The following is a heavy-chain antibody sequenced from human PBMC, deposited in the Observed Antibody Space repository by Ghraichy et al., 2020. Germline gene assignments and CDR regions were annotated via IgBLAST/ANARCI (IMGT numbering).Heavy chain of an antibody. CDR1: GFNFSASA. D-gene: IGHD2-15*01. CDR2: IRTKANNYAT. CDR3: NRASGGSNL. Sequence: GGYLRLSCAASGFNFSASAIHWVRQASGKGLEWVGHIRTKANNYATAYAASVKGRFTIFRDDSSNTAYLQMNSLKTEDTAVYYCNRASGGSNLWGQGTMVTVSS. V-gene: IGHV3-73*01. J-gene: IGHJ3*01.